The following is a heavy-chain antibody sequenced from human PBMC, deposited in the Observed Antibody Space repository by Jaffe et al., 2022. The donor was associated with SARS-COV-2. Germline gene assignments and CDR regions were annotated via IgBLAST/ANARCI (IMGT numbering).Heavy chain of an antibody. CDR3: TRNNGYYID. J-gene: IGHJ4*02. V-gene: IGHV4-59*01. Sequence: QVQLQESGPGLVKPSETLSLTCTVSGDSITSSYWSWIRQPPGKEPEWIGYIYYSGITSYNPSLWGRVTISVDRSKNQFSLKLSSVTAADTAVYYCTRNNGYYIDWGQGTLVTVSS. CDR2: IYYSGIT. CDR1: GDSITSSY. D-gene: IGHD1-26*01.